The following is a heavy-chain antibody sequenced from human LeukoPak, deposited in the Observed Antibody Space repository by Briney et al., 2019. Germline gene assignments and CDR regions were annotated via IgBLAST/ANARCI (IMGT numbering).Heavy chain of an antibody. J-gene: IGHJ5*02. CDR2: IYTSGST. D-gene: IGHD5-12*01. CDR3: ARAAYSGYDGVNWFDP. Sequence: PSETLSLTCTVSGGSISSYYWSWIRQPAGKGLEWIGRIYTSGSTNYNPSLKSRVTMSVDTSKNQFSLKLSSVTAADTAVYYCARAAYSGYDGVNWFDPWGQGTLVTVSS. V-gene: IGHV4-4*07. CDR1: GGSISSYY.